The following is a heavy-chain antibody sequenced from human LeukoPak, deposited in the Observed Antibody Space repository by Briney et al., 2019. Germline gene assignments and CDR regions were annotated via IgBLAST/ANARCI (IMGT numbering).Heavy chain of an antibody. CDR2: IKSKTDGWTT. D-gene: IGHD1-26*01. V-gene: IGHV3-15*01. J-gene: IGHJ4*02. CDR3: TASQWKLPGH. Sequence: GGSLRLSCAASGFTFSNAWMSWVRQDPGEGLEWGGRIKSKTDGWTTDYAAPVQGRFTISRDDSKNTLYLQMNSLKTEDTAVYYCTASQWKLPGHWGQGTLVTVSS. CDR1: GFTFSNAW.